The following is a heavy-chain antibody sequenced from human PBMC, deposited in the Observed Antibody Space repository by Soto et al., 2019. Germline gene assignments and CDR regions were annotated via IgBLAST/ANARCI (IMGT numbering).Heavy chain of an antibody. V-gene: IGHV3-7*01. CDR2: IKQDGSEK. J-gene: IGHJ6*03. D-gene: IGHD6-13*01. CDR1: GFTFSSYW. CDR3: AREEAAGNYYYYMDV. Sequence: TGGSLRLSCAASGFTFSSYWMSWVRQAPGKGLEWVANIKQDGSEKYYVDSVKGRFTISRDNAKNSLYLQMNSLRAEDTAVYYCAREEAAGNYYYYMDVWGKGTTVTVSS.